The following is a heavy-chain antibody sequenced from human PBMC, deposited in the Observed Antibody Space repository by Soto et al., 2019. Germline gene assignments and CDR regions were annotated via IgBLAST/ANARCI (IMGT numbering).Heavy chain of an antibody. D-gene: IGHD5-18*01. J-gene: IGHJ3*02. Sequence: EVQLLESGGGSVQPGGSLRLSCAASGFTFSSYAMSWVRQVPGKGLEWVSGVSGSGGSAYCVDSVKGRFTISRDNSKNTLYLQMNSLRAEDTAVYYCAKDFGYNYGYDAFDIWGQGTMVTVSS. V-gene: IGHV3-23*01. CDR3: AKDFGYNYGYDAFDI. CDR2: VSGSGGSA. CDR1: GFTFSSYA.